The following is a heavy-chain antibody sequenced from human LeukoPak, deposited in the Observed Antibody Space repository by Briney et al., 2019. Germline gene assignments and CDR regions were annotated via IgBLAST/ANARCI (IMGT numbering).Heavy chain of an antibody. CDR1: GGSFSSHH. CDR3: ATIKRGNIFGYFDF. CDR2: MFDSVGT. D-gene: IGHD5-18*01. J-gene: IGHJ4*02. V-gene: IGHV4-59*11. Sequence: PSETLSLTCTVSGGSFSSHHWSWIRQSPGRGLEWIGYMFDSVGTKDNPSLKSRISLSADTSKNQFSLRLRSVTAADTAVHYCATIKRGNIFGYFDFWGQGILVTVAS.